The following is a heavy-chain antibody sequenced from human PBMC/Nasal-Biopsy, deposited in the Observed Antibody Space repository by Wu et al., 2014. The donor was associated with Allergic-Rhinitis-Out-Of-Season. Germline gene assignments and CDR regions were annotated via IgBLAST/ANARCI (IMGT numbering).Heavy chain of an antibody. Sequence: LRLSCAASGFTFDAFAMHWVRQAPGRGLEWVSLIGGDGRATNYRDSVKGRFSISKDNNKRSLFLQMDSLRTEDTGLYYCVKDRTNYGDYIDVFDMWGQGTMVTVS. V-gene: IGHV3-43*02. CDR2: IGGDGRAT. CDR3: VKDRTNYGDYIDVFDM. J-gene: IGHJ3*02. CDR1: GFTFDAFA. D-gene: IGHD4-17*01.